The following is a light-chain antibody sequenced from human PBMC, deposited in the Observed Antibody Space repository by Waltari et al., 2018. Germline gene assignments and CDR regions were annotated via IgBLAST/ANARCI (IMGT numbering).Light chain of an antibody. J-gene: IGKJ2*01. V-gene: IGKV3-15*01. CDR2: GAS. CDR1: QSVSSN. Sequence: EVVMTQSPATLSVSPGERATLSCRASQSVSSNLAWYQQKPGQAPRLLIYGASTRATGIPTRFSGSGSGTEFTLTINSLQSEDFAVYYCQHYDNWPPYTFGPG. CDR3: QHYDNWPPYT.